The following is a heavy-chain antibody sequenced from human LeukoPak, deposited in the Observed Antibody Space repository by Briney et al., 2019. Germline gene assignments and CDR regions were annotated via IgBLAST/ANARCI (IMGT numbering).Heavy chain of an antibody. Sequence: GGSLRLSCAASGFTFSNYNMNWVRQAPGKGLEWVSFINSGGNYIFYADSVKGRFTISRDNANNSLYLQMNSLRAEDTAVYYCARGTIAAAGYYYFDYWGQGTQVTVSS. CDR3: ARGTIAAAGYYYFDY. J-gene: IGHJ4*02. V-gene: IGHV3-21*01. CDR1: GFTFSNYN. CDR2: INSGGNYI. D-gene: IGHD6-13*01.